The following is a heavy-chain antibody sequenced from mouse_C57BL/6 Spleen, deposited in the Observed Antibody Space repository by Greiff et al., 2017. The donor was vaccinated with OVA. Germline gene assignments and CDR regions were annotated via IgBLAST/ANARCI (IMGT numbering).Heavy chain of an antibody. V-gene: IGHV1-9*01. CDR2: ILPGSGST. Sequence: VQLQQSGAELMKPGASVKLSCKATGYTFTGYWIEWVKQRPGHGLEWIGEILPGSGSTNYYEKFKGKATFTADTSSNTAYMQLSSLTTEDSAIYYCAREGPYFDYWGQGTTLTVSS. J-gene: IGHJ2*01. CDR1: GYTFTGYW. CDR3: AREGPYFDY.